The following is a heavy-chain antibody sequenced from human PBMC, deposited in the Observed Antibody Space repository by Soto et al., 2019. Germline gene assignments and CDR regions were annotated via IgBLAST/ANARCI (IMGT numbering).Heavy chain of an antibody. CDR1: GYTFTGYY. CDR2: INPNSGGT. Sequence: QVQLVQSGAEVKKPGASVKVSCKASGYTFTGYYMHWVRQAPGQGLEWMGWINPNSGGTNYAQKFQGWVTMTRDTSISTAYLERSRLSSDDTAVDYCARGGDIVVVPAAIYHWGQGTLVTFSS. D-gene: IGHD2-2*01. J-gene: IGHJ5*02. CDR3: ARGGDIVVVPAAIYH. V-gene: IGHV1-2*04.